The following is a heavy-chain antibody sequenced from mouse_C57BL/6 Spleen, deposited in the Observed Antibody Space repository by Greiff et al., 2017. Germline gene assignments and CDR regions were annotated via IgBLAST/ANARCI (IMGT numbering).Heavy chain of an antibody. CDR2: INPNNGGT. D-gene: IGHD3-3*01. CDR3: ARRGTWTYFDD. Sequence: VQLQQSGPELVKPGASVKISCKASGYTFTDYYMNWVKQSHGKSLEWIGDINPNNGGTSYNQKFKGKATLTVDKSSSTAYMELRSLTSEDSAVYYCARRGTWTYFDDWGQGTTLTVSS. J-gene: IGHJ2*01. V-gene: IGHV1-26*01. CDR1: GYTFTDYY.